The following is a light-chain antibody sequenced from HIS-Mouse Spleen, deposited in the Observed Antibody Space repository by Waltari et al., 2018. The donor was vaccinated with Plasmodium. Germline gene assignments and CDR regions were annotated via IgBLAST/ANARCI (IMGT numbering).Light chain of an antibody. V-gene: IGLV2-23*01. Sequence: QSALTQPASVSGSPGQSITISCTGTSSNVGSYKLVSWYQQHPGKAPKPMIYEGSKRPSGVSNRFSGSKSGNTASLTISGLQAEDEADYYCCSYAGSSTYVFGTGTKVTVL. CDR3: CSYAGSSTYV. J-gene: IGLJ1*01. CDR1: SSNVGSYKL. CDR2: EGS.